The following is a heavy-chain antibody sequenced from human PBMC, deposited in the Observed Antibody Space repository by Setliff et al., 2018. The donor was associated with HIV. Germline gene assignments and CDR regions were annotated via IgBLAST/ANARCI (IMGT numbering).Heavy chain of an antibody. CDR2: INQNGREK. D-gene: IGHD2-15*01. Sequence: GGSLRLSCAASGFTSGYTFSNYWMSWVRQAPGKGLEWVANINQNGREKYYVASVKGRFTISRDNAKDSLYLQMNSLRGEDTAVCYCAGSGGYFVKAEWGQGTLVTVSS. CDR1: GFTSGYTFSNYW. CDR3: AGSGGYFVKAE. J-gene: IGHJ4*02. V-gene: IGHV3-7*01.